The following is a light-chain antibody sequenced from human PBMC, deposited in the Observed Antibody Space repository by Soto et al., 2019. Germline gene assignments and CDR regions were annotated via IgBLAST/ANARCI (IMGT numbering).Light chain of an antibody. V-gene: IGKV1-12*01. CDR2: AAS. Sequence: DIKMTQSPSSVSASVGDRVTITCRASQGISSWLAWYQQKPGKAPKLLIYAASSLQSGVPSRFSGSGSGTDFTLTISSLXXXXXXXXXXXXXXXXPFTXGPGTKVDIK. CDR1: QGISSW. J-gene: IGKJ3*01. CDR3: XXXXXXPFT.